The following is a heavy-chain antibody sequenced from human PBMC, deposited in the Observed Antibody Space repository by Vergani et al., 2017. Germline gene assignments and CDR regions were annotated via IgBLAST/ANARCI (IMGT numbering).Heavy chain of an antibody. D-gene: IGHD1-26*01. CDR1: GFTFSSYG. J-gene: IGHJ4*02. CDR2: IWYDGSNK. V-gene: IGHV3-33*01. Sequence: QVQLVESGGGVVQPGRSLRLSCAASGFTFSSYGMHWVRQAPGKGLEWVAVIWYDGSNKYYADSVKGRFTISRDNSKNTLYLQMNSLRAEDTAVYYCARDSEQWELLRGYFDYWGQGTLVTVSS. CDR3: ARDSEQWELLRGYFDY.